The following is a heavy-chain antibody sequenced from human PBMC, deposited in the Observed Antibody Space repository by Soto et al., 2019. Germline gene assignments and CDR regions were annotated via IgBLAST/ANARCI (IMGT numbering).Heavy chain of an antibody. CDR1: GFNFSVYW. V-gene: IGHV3-7*01. CDR2: IKEDGSEK. CDR3: ASTRLHDY. D-gene: IGHD4-4*01. Sequence: EVQLVESGGGLVQPGESLRLSWAVAGFNFSVYWMSWVRQARGKGLEWVANIKEDGSEKYDVDSVKGRFTISRDNAKKSLSLQMNGLRAEDTAVYYCASTRLHDYWGQGTLVTVSS. J-gene: IGHJ4*02.